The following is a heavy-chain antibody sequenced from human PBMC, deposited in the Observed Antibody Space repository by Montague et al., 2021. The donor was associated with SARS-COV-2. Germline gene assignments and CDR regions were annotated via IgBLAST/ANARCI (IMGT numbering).Heavy chain of an antibody. CDR3: ARSSILRAHRFDY. Sequence: SETLSLTCAVSGGSISSSNCWSWVSQHPGKGLQWIGEIYYSGNTTYYKSLQSRFTITADKSKNQLSLRLSSVIAAEKAVDYCARSSILRAHRFDYWGQGTLVAVSS. CDR1: GGSISSSNC. V-gene: IGHV4-4*02. CDR2: IYYSGNT. J-gene: IGHJ4*02.